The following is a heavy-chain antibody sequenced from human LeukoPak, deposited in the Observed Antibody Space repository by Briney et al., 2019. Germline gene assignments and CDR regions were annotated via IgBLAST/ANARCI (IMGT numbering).Heavy chain of an antibody. CDR1: GYTFTSYD. D-gene: IGHD1-26*01. CDR2: MNPNSGNT. Sequence: GASVKVSCKASGYTFTSYDINWGRQATGQGLEWMGWMNPNSGNTGYAQKFQGRVTMTRDTATDTAYMELRSLTSDDTAVYYCARVASDGYYYYYYHMDVWGKGTTVTVSS. J-gene: IGHJ6*03. CDR3: ARVASDGYYYYYYHMDV. V-gene: IGHV1-8*02.